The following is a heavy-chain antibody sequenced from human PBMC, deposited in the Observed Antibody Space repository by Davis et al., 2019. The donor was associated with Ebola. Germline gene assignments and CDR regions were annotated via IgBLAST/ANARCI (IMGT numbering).Heavy chain of an antibody. D-gene: IGHD6-19*01. CDR3: ATAFWRSSGWYRSDY. J-gene: IGHJ4*02. Sequence: SPIPPCPAPGFTFSRYSMNSVRQPPATGLERVPSITSSSSYIYYADSVKGRFTISRDNAKNSLYLQMNSLRAEDTAVYYCATAFWRSSGWYRSDYWGQGTLVTVSS. CDR1: GFTFSRYS. V-gene: IGHV3-21*01. CDR2: ITSSSSYI.